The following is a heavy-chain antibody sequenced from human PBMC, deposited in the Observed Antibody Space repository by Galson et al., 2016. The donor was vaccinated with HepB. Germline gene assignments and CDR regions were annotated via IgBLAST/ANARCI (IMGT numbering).Heavy chain of an antibody. CDR1: GFTFSSYD. Sequence: SLRLSCAASGFTFSSYDIHWVRQPTGKGLEWVSAIGTAGDTYYPGSVKGRFTISRDNAKNTLYLQMNSLRAEDTAVYFCARRDIPMANDYWGQGVLVTVSS. J-gene: IGHJ4*02. V-gene: IGHV3-13*04. CDR2: IGTAGDT. D-gene: IGHD5-18*01. CDR3: ARRDIPMANDY.